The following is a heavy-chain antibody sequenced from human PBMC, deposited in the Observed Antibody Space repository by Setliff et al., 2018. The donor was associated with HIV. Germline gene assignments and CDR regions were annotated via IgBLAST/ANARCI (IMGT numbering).Heavy chain of an antibody. Sequence: PGGSLSLSCAASGFTVSSTDMSWVRQSPVRGLEWVSVVYSAGNTYYADSVKGRFTVSRDESENTMYLQMRSLRAEDTAVYYCVRDLPPDYWGQGTLVTVSS. CDR1: GFTVSSTD. CDR2: VYSAGNT. V-gene: IGHV3-53*01. CDR3: VRDLPPDY. J-gene: IGHJ4*02.